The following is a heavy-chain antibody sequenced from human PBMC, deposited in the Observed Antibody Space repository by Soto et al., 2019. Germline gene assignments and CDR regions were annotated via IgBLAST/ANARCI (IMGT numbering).Heavy chain of an antibody. J-gene: IGHJ4*02. CDR2: ISCCGGST. V-gene: IGHV3-23*01. Sequence: HPGGSLRLSCEASGFNFKKFAMAWVRQAPGEGLEWVSGISCCGGSTSYADSVKGRFTLARDDSKNTLSLHLNSLRFEDTARYFCAKADGEQWLIPHLDNWGQGTLVTVSS. D-gene: IGHD6-19*01. CDR1: GFNFKKFA. CDR3: AKADGEQWLIPHLDN.